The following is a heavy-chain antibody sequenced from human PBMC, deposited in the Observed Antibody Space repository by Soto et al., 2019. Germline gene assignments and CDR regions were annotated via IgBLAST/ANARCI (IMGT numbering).Heavy chain of an antibody. CDR1: GYTFTSYG. CDR2: IGAYNGNT. Sequence: ASVKVSCKASGYTFTSYGISWVRQAPGQGLEWMGWIGAYNGNTNYAQKLQGRVTMTTDTSTSTAYMELRSLRSDDMAVYYCARDGVSIVLMVYALEGCWLDPWGQGTLVT. J-gene: IGHJ5*02. D-gene: IGHD2-8*01. CDR3: ARDGVSIVLMVYALEGCWLDP. V-gene: IGHV1-18*03.